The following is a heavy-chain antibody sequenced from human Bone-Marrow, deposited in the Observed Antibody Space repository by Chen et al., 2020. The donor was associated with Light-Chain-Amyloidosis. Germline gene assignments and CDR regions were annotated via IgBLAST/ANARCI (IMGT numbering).Heavy chain of an antibody. CDR1: GDSLTDLA. CDR3: ATDVDVGDYYETGFNY. CDR2: FDPEDEEM. V-gene: IGHV1-24*01. D-gene: IGHD3-22*01. J-gene: IGHJ4*02. Sequence: QVQLVQSGAEVKRPGASVKVPCKVSGDSLTDLAIHWVRQAPRKGLEWVGGFDPEDEEMMYGQKFQGRVRMIEDTSTETAYMELTSLTSEDTAIYYCATDVDVGDYYETGFNYWGQGTLVTVSS.